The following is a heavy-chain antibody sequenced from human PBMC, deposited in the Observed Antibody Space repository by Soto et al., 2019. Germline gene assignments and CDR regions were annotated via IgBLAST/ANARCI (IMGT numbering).Heavy chain of an antibody. CDR1: GYTFTSYG. CDR2: ISAYNGNT. J-gene: IGHJ3*02. D-gene: IGHD3-9*01. Sequence: ASVKVSCKASGYTFTSYGISWVRQAPGQGLEWMGWISAYNGNTNYAQKLQGRVTMTTDTSTSTACMELRSLRSDDTAVYYCARGIRNWFYRLSAFDIWGQGTMVTVS. V-gene: IGHV1-18*01. CDR3: ARGIRNWFYRLSAFDI.